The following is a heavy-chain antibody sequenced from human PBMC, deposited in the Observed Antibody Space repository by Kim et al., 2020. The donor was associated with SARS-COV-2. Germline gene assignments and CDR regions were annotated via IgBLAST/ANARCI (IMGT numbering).Heavy chain of an antibody. CDR3: ARGVGGDYNWFDP. Sequence: SNPSLRSRVTMSLDTSKNQFSLDLISVTAADTAIYYCARGVGGDYNWFDPWGPGTLVIVSS. D-gene: IGHD1-26*01. V-gene: IGHV4-4*06. J-gene: IGHJ5*02.